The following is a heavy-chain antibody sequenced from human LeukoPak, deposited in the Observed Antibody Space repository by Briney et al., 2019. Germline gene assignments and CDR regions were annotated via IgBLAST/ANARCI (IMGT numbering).Heavy chain of an antibody. CDR3: ARDRRNYGVLALYEPGWFDP. Sequence: GASVKVSCKVSGYSLSELIIHWVRQAPGKGVERMGRFDRHYAEAIFAQRFQGRVTMTTDTSTSTAYMELRSLRSDDTAVYYCARDRRNYGVLALYEPGWFDPWGQGTLVTVSS. CDR1: GYSLSELI. CDR2: FDRHYAEA. J-gene: IGHJ5*02. D-gene: IGHD4-11*01. V-gene: IGHV1-24*01.